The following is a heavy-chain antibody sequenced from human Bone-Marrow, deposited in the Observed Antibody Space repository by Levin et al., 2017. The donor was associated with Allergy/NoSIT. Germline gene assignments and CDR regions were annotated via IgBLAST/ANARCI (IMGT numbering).Heavy chain of an antibody. J-gene: IGHJ5*02. D-gene: IGHD3-10*01. CDR1: GFTFSSYG. V-gene: IGHV3-30*18. CDR3: AKSPRGYYYGSGSYSWFDP. Sequence: GGSLRLSCAASGFTFSSYGMHWVRQAPGKGLEWVAVISYDGSNKYYADSVKGRFTISRDNSKNTLYLQMNSLRAEDTAVYYCAKSPRGYYYGSGSYSWFDPWGQGTLVTVSS. CDR2: ISYDGSNK.